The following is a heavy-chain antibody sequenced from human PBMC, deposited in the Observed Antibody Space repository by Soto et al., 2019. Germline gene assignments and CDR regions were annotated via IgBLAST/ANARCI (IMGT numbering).Heavy chain of an antibody. V-gene: IGHV1-69*02. CDR2: VIPIQGRA. J-gene: IGHJ6*03. CDR3: AQSLSFVYHAYMDV. CDR1: GGSFSSYI. Sequence: QVQLVQSGAEVKKPGSSVKVSCEASGGSFSSYIFTWVRQAPGQGLEWMGRVIPIQGRANYALKFQDRVTMTADKSTNSIYLEMRSLKPKDTDLYYCAQSLSFVYHAYMDVWGKGDTVTVSS. D-gene: IGHD2-2*01.